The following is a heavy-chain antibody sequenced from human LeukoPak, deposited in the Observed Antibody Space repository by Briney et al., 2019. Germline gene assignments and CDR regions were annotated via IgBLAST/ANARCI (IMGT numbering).Heavy chain of an antibody. V-gene: IGHV3-21*01. CDR3: ARETLDYDFWSAPGAFDI. CDR1: GFTFSSYS. D-gene: IGHD3-3*01. Sequence: GGSLRLSCAASGFTFSSYSMNWVRQAPGKGLEWVSSISYSSSYKSYADSMKGRFTISRDNAKNSLYLQMNSLRAEDTAVYYCARETLDYDFWSAPGAFDIWGQGTMVTVSS. J-gene: IGHJ3*02. CDR2: ISYSSSYK.